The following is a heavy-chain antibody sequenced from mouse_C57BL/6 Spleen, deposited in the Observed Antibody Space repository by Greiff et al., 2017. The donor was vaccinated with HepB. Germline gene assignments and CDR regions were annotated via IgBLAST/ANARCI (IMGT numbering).Heavy chain of an antibody. Sequence: EVQRVESGEGLVKPGGSLKLSCAASGFTFSSYAMSWVRQTPEKRLEWVAYISSGGDYIYYADTVKGRFTISRDNARNTLYLQMSSLKSEDTAMYYCTRDEGDYDGRLYWYFDVWGTGTTVTVSS. CDR1: GFTFSSYA. V-gene: IGHV5-9-1*02. CDR2: ISSGGDYI. J-gene: IGHJ1*03. D-gene: IGHD2-4*01. CDR3: TRDEGDYDGRLYWYFDV.